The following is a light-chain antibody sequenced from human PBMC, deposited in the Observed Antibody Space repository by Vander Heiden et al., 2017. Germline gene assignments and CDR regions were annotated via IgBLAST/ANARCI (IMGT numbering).Light chain of an antibody. V-gene: IGLV1-44*01. CDR2: SNN. Sequence: QSVLTQPPPASGTPGQRVTISCSGSSSNIGSSTVNWYQQLPGTAPKLLIYSNNQRPSGVPDRFSGSKSGTSASLAISGLQSEDEADYYCAAWDDSLNGWVFGGGTNLTVL. J-gene: IGLJ3*02. CDR3: AAWDDSLNGWV. CDR1: SSNIGSST.